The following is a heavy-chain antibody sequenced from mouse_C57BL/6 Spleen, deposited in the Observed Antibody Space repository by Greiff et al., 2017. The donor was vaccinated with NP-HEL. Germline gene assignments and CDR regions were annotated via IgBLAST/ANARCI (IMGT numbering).Heavy chain of an antibody. CDR1: GYTFTSYW. CDR3: ARSAMGPYGNSFAY. Sequence: QVQLQQPGAELVKPGASVKLSCKASGYTFTSYWMHWVKQRPGQGLEWIGVIDPSDSYTNYNQKFKGKATLTVDTSSSTAYMQLSSLTSEDSAVYYCARSAMGPYGNSFAYWGQGTLVTVSA. D-gene: IGHD2-1*01. J-gene: IGHJ3*01. CDR2: IDPSDSYT. V-gene: IGHV1-59*01.